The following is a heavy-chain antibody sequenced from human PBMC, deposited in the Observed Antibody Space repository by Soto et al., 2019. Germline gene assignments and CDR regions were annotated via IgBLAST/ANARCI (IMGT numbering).Heavy chain of an antibody. J-gene: IGHJ4*02. V-gene: IGHV4-59*01. Sequence: PSETLSLTCTVSGGSISSYYWSLIRHPPGKGLEWIGYIYYSGSTNYNPSLKSRVTISVDTSKNQFSLKLSSVTAADTAVYYCARAAYYDSSGYYFGYWGQGTLVTVSS. CDR2: IYYSGST. D-gene: IGHD3-22*01. CDR1: GGSISSYY. CDR3: ARAAYYDSSGYYFGY.